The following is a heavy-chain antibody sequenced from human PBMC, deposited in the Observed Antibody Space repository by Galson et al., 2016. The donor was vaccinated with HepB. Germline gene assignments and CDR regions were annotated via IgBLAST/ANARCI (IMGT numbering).Heavy chain of an antibody. CDR1: GFTFSRFW. Sequence: SLRLSCAAPGFTFSRFWMNWVRQAPGKGLEWVASIKEDGSKTSYVDSVKGRFTISRDNVENSLYLQMNSLRAEDTAVYYCARYGDEAGWNFQHWGQGTLVTVSS. V-gene: IGHV3-7*03. D-gene: IGHD6-19*01. CDR3: ARYGDEAGWNFQH. CDR2: IKEDGSKT. J-gene: IGHJ1*01.